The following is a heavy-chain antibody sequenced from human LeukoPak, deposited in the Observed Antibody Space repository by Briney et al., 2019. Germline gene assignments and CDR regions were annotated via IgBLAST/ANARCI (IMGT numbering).Heavy chain of an antibody. V-gene: IGHV3-21*01. CDR3: ARGAITMSNWFDP. D-gene: IGHD3-22*01. J-gene: IGHJ5*02. CDR2: ISSSSSYI. CDR1: GFTFSSYA. Sequence: GGSLRLSCAASGFTFSSYAMSWVRQAPGKGLEWVSSISSSSSYIYYADSVKGRFTISRDNAKNSLYLQMNSLRAEDTAVYYCARGAITMSNWFDPWGQGTLVTVSS.